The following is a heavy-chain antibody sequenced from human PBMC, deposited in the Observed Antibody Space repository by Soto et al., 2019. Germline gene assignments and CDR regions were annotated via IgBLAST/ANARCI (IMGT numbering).Heavy chain of an antibody. D-gene: IGHD2-15*01. J-gene: IGHJ6*02. CDR1: GGSINSGGYY. V-gene: IGHV4-31*03. Sequence: QVQLQESGPGLVKPSQTLSLTCTVSGGSINSGGYYWSWIRQHPGKGLEWIGKIYYSGDTSYNPSLNSRATMSIDTSKNQFSLKMTSVTAADTAVYYCARDGDCSGGSCYLGYGLDVWGRGTTVTVSS. CDR3: ARDGDCSGGSCYLGYGLDV. CDR2: IYYSGDT.